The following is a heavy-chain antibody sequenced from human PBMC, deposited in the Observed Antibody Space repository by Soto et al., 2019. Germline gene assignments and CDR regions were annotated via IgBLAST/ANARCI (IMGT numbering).Heavy chain of an antibody. V-gene: IGHV3-73*02. CDR2: IRSRPHNYAT. CDR3: TTERDY. CDR1: GLNFSGSA. Sequence: EVQLVESGGGLVQIGGSLKLSCATSGLNFSGSAMHWARQASGKGLEWVGRIRSRPHNYATTYAASVEGRFTISRDDSKNTVYLQMNGLKTGDTAVYYCTTERDYWGRGTLVTVSS. J-gene: IGHJ4*02.